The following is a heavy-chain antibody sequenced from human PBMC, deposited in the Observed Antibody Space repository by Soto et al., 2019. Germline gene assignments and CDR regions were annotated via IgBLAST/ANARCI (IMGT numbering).Heavy chain of an antibody. CDR2: IYYSGST. CDR1: GDSISGYY. D-gene: IGHD3-10*01. Sequence: QVQLQESGPGLVKPSETLSLICTVSGDSISGYYWSWIRQPPGKGLEWIGYIYYSGSTNYNPSLKSRGTIPVDTSTNQFSLNLNSVTAADTAVYYCARDLSHAWFRGVFSPWGQGTLVTVSS. J-gene: IGHJ5*02. CDR3: ARDLSHAWFRGVFSP. V-gene: IGHV4-59*01.